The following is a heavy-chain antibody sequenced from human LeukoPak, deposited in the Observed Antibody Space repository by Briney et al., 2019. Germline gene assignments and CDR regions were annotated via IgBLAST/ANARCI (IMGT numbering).Heavy chain of an antibody. CDR2: IYYSGST. CDR1: GGSISSYY. CDR3: AREVKRRSYDSSGYAFGVIAFDI. J-gene: IGHJ3*02. V-gene: IGHV4-59*01. D-gene: IGHD3-22*01. Sequence: SESLSLTCTVSGGSISSYYWNWIRQPPGKGLEWIGYIYYSGSTNYNPSLKSRVTISVDTSKNQFSLKLSSVTAADTAVYYCAREVKRRSYDSSGYAFGVIAFDIWGQGTMVTVSS.